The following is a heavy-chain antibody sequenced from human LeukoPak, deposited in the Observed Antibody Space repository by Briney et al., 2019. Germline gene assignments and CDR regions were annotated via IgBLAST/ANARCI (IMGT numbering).Heavy chain of an antibody. D-gene: IGHD6-13*01. J-gene: IGHJ5*02. Sequence: SETLSLTCAVYGGSFSGYYWSWIRQPPGKGLEWIGSIYHSGSTYYNPSLKSRVTISVDTSKNQFYLKLSSVTAADTAVYYCARDNKYSSSWYPGWFDPWGQGTLVTVSS. CDR2: IYHSGST. CDR3: ARDNKYSSSWYPGWFDP. V-gene: IGHV4-34*01. CDR1: GGSFSGYY.